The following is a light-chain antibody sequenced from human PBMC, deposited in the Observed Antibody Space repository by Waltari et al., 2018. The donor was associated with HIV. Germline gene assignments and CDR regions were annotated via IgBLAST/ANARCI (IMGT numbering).Light chain of an antibody. CDR2: GKN. J-gene: IGLJ2*01. CDR3: NSRDSSGNHVV. Sequence: SSELTQDPAVSVALGQTVRITCQGDSLRSYYASWYQQKPGQAPVLVLCGKNNRPSGSPDRFSGASSGNTASLTITGAEAEDEADYYCNSRDSSGNHVVFGGGTKLTVL. V-gene: IGLV3-19*01. CDR1: SLRSYY.